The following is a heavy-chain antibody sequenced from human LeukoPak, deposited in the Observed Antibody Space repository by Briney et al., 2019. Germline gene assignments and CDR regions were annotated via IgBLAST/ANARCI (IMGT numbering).Heavy chain of an antibody. Sequence: SVKVSCKASGGTFSSYAISWVRQAPGQGREWMGRTIPILGIANYAQKFQGRVTITADKSTSTAYMELSSLRSEDTAVYYCAREPSIAAAEYFDYWGQGTLVTVSS. D-gene: IGHD6-13*01. V-gene: IGHV1-69*04. CDR1: GGTFSSYA. J-gene: IGHJ4*02. CDR3: AREPSIAAAEYFDY. CDR2: TIPILGIA.